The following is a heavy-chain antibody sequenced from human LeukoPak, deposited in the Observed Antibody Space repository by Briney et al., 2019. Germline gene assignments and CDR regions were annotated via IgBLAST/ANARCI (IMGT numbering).Heavy chain of an antibody. CDR1: GYTFTGYY. CDR3: ATIAVAGTGGDY. CDR2: INPNSGGT. D-gene: IGHD6-19*01. J-gene: IGHJ4*02. Sequence: ASVKVSCKASGYTFTGYYMHWVRQAPGQGLKWMGRINPNSGGTNYAQKFQGRVTMTRDTSISTAYMELSRLRSDDTAVYYCATIAVAGTGGDYWGQGTLVTVSS. V-gene: IGHV1-2*06.